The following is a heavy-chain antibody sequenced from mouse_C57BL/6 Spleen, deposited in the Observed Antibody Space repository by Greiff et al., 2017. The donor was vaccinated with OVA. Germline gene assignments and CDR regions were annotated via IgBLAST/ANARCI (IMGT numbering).Heavy chain of an antibody. J-gene: IGHJ1*03. D-gene: IGHD3-3*01. CDR3: ARTRAHYWYFDV. V-gene: IGHV1-50*01. CDR1: GYTFTSYW. CDR2: IDPSDSYT. Sequence: QVQLQQPGAELVKPGASVKLSCKASGYTFTSYWMQWVKQRPGQGLEWIGEIDPSDSYTNYNQKFKGKATLTVDTSSSTAYMQLSSLTSEDSAVYYCARTRAHYWYFDVWGTGTTVTVSS.